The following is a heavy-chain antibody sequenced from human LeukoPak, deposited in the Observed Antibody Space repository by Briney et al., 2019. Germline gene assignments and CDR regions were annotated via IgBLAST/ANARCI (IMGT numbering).Heavy chain of an antibody. Sequence: SVKVSCXASGGSFSDYPINWVRQAPGQGLEWLGGIIPKYSASNYAQAFQGRVTITADESTNTVYMEMSGLRPDDTAVYYCARDPPGRYGSGSEPDDYWGQGTLVTVSS. J-gene: IGHJ4*02. CDR3: ARDPPGRYGSGSEPDDY. CDR2: IIPKYSAS. V-gene: IGHV1-69*13. D-gene: IGHD3-10*01. CDR1: GGSFSDYP.